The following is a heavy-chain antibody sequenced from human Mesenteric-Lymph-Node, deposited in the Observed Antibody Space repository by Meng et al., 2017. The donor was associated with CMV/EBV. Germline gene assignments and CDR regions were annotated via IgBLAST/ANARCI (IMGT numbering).Heavy chain of an antibody. CDR1: GGSISSYY. J-gene: IGHJ6*02. D-gene: IGHD6-13*01. CDR2: INYRGST. Sequence: SETLSLTCTVSGGSISSYYWSWIRQPPGKGLEWITFINYRGSTNYNPSLKSRVTISVDTSKNQFSLTLSSVTAADTAVYYCARALGYSSYGMDVWGQGTTVIVSS. V-gene: IGHV4-59*01. CDR3: ARALGYSSYGMDV.